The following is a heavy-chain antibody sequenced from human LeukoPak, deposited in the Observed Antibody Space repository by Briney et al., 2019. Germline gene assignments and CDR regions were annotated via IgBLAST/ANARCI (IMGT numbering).Heavy chain of an antibody. V-gene: IGHV1-2*02. CDR2: IDAYNGDT. Sequence: GASVNISCKASGYTFRGNYIHWLRQAPGQGLEGMGWIDAYNGDTKSAQKFQGRVTISRDTSISTAYMDLSSLSPDDAAVYYCARDPSSVTLYFFDYWGQGTLVTVSS. D-gene: IGHD4-11*01. J-gene: IGHJ4*02. CDR3: ARDPSSVTLYFFDY. CDR1: GYTFRGNY.